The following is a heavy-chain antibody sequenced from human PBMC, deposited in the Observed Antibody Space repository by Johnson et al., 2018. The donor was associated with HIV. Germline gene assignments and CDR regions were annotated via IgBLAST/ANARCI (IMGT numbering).Heavy chain of an antibody. CDR3: GRGMAAAN. Sequence: EVQLVESGGGLVQPGGSLRLSCAAPGFTFSTHWMSWVRQVPGKRPEWLANINPDGSQKYYVDSVTGRFTISRDNADNSLSLQMNSLTVDDTAIYYCGRGMAAANWGQGTMVTVSS. CDR2: INPDGSQK. CDR1: GFTFSTHW. J-gene: IGHJ3*01. D-gene: IGHD6-13*01. V-gene: IGHV3-7*03.